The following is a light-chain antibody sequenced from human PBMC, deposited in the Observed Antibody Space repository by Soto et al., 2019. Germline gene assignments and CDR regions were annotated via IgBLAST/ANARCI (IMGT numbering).Light chain of an antibody. V-gene: IGLV1-51*01. CDR1: ISNVGDNF. CDR3: GAWDRGLSVYV. CDR2: DTN. J-gene: IGLJ1*01. Sequence: QSVLTQPPSVSAAPGQEVTISCSGTISNVGDNFVSWYQQLPGGAPKLLLHDTNKRPSGIPARFSGSKSGTSATLGITGLQTGDEANYYCGAWDRGLSVYVFGSGTKLTVL.